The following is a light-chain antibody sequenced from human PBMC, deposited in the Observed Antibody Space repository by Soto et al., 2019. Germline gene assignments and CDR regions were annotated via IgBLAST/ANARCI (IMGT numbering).Light chain of an antibody. CDR2: TAS. CDR1: QNIGTY. CDR3: HQSYSSLVYT. V-gene: IGKV1-39*01. Sequence: DIQMTQSPSSLSASVGDRVTITCRASQNIGTYLNWYQQKPGKAPTVLIYTASTLKSGVPSRFSGSGSGTDFTLTINSPQPEDYATYYCHQSYSSLVYTFGPGTKLEIK. J-gene: IGKJ2*01.